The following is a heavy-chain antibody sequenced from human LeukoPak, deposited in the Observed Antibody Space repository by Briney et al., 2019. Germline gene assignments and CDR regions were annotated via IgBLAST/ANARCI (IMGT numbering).Heavy chain of an antibody. Sequence: PGGSLRLSCAASGFTFNSYAMSWVRQAPGKGLEWVSAITGSGGTTYYADSVKGRFTMSRDNSKNTLYLLMNSLRAEDTAVYYCAKGDNWNYVDWFDPWGQGTLVTVSS. CDR3: AKGDNWNYVDWFDP. J-gene: IGHJ5*02. D-gene: IGHD1-7*01. CDR2: ITGSGGTT. V-gene: IGHV3-23*01. CDR1: GFTFNSYA.